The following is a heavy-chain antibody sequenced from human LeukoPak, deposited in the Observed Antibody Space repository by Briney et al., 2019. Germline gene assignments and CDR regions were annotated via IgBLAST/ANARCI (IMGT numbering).Heavy chain of an antibody. CDR1: GFTFSSFG. CDR3: AKVHGTIFGEENFDH. V-gene: IGHV3-30*18. D-gene: IGHD3-3*01. Sequence: GSLRLSCAASGFTFSSFGMHWVRQAPGKGLEWVALISNDGSDKYYADSVKGRFTISRDNSKNTLYLQMNSLRPEDTSLYYCAKVHGTIFGEENFDHWGQGTLVTVSS. CDR2: ISNDGSDK. J-gene: IGHJ5*02.